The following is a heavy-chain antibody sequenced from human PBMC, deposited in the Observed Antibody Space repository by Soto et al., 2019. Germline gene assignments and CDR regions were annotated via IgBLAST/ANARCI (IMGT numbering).Heavy chain of an antibody. Sequence: QVQLVQSGAEVKKPGSSVKVSCKASGGTFSSYAISWVRQAPGQGLEWMGGIIPIFGTANYAQKFQGRVKITADESTSTAYMELSSLRSEYTAVYYCARGTYYYDSSGYYRLDYWGQGSLVTVSS. V-gene: IGHV1-69*01. CDR1: GGTFSSYA. CDR3: ARGTYYYDSSGYYRLDY. D-gene: IGHD3-22*01. CDR2: IIPIFGTA. J-gene: IGHJ4*02.